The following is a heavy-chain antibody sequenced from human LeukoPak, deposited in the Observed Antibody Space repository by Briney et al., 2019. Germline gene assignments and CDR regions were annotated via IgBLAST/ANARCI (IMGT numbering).Heavy chain of an antibody. D-gene: IGHD2-15*01. CDR2: IYHSGRT. CDR3: ARGGLFSFDY. CDR1: GYSISSGYY. Sequence: PSETLSLTCTVSGYSISSGYYWGWIRQPPGKGLEWIGIIYHSGRTDYNPSLKSRVTISEDTSKNQFSLKLSSVAAADTAVYYCARGGLFSFDYWGQGTLVTVSS. V-gene: IGHV4-38-2*02. J-gene: IGHJ4*02.